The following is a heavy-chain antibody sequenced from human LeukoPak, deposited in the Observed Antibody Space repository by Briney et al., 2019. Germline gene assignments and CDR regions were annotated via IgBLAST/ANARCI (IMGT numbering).Heavy chain of an antibody. CDR3: ARGVRAYFDWLLHYYYYGMDV. J-gene: IGHJ6*02. CDR2: IYHTGNT. V-gene: IGHV4-30-2*01. CDR1: GGSISSGDYS. Sequence: SQTLSLTCAVSGGSISSGDYSWNWIRQPPGKGLEWIGYIYHTGNTFYNPSLKRRVTISVDRSKNQFSLKLSSVTAADTAVYYCARGVRAYFDWLLHYYYYGMDVWGQGTTVTVSS. D-gene: IGHD3-9*01.